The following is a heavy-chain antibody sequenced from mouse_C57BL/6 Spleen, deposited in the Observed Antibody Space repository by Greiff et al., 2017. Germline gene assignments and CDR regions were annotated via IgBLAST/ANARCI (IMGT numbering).Heavy chain of an antibody. CDR3: ARLISYYGSSYYAMDY. J-gene: IGHJ4*01. CDR2: ISSGSSTI. V-gene: IGHV5-17*01. Sequence: EVQRVESGGGLVKPGGSLKLSCAASGFTFSDYGMHWVRQAPEKGLEWVAYISSGSSTIYYADTVKGRFTISRDNAKNTLFLQMTSLRSEDTAMYYCARLISYYGSSYYAMDYWGQGTSVTVSS. CDR1: GFTFSDYG. D-gene: IGHD1-1*01.